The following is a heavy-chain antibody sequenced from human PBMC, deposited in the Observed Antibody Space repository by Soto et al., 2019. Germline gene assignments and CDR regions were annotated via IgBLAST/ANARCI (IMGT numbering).Heavy chain of an antibody. CDR3: ARHIPFYYGSGSAVGYFDY. CDR1: GGSISSSSYY. D-gene: IGHD3-10*01. J-gene: IGHJ4*02. V-gene: IGHV4-39*01. CDR2: IYYSGST. Sequence: ETLSLTCTVSGGSISSSSYYWGWIRQPPGKGLEWIGSIYYSGSTYYNPSLKSRVTISVDTSKNQFSLKLSSVTAADTAVYYCARHIPFYYGSGSAVGYFDYWGQGTLVTVSS.